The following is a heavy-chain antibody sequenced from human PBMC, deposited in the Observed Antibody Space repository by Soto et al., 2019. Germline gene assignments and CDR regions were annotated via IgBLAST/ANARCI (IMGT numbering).Heavy chain of an antibody. D-gene: IGHD3-10*01. CDR3: RITMVRGIIAQIDY. Sequence: QVQLVQSGAEVKKPGSSVKVSCKASGGTFSSYAISWVRQAPGQGLEWMGGIIPIFGTANYAQKFQGRVKITADESTSTAYMEVSSLRSEDTAVYYCRITMVRGIIAQIDYWGQGTLVTVSS. CDR2: IIPIFGTA. J-gene: IGHJ4*02. V-gene: IGHV1-69*01. CDR1: GGTFSSYA.